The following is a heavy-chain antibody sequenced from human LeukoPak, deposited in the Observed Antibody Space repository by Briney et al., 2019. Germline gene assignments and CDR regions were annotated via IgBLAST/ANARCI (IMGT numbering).Heavy chain of an antibody. CDR3: AREPLYGSGSYYNEFDY. CDR1: GYTFTGYY. V-gene: IGHV1-2*02. Sequence: ASVKVSCKASGYTFTGYYMHWVRQAPGQGLEWMGWINPNSGDTNYAQNFQGRVTMTRDTSISTVYMELNRLRSDDTAVYYCAREPLYGSGSYYNEFDYWGQGTLVTVSS. J-gene: IGHJ4*02. D-gene: IGHD3-10*01. CDR2: INPNSGDT.